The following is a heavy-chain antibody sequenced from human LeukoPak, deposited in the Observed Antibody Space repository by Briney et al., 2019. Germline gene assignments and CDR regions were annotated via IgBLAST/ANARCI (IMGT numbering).Heavy chain of an antibody. D-gene: IGHD3-22*01. J-gene: IGHJ4*02. CDR2: ISYDGSNK. CDR1: GFTFSSYG. CDR3: AKDGPARSSGYDY. V-gene: IGHV3-30*18. Sequence: GGSLRLSCAASGFTFSSYGMHWVRQAPGKGLEWVAVISYDGSNKYYADSVKGRFTISRDNSKNTLYLQMNSLRAEDTAVYYCAKDGPARSSGYDYWGQGTLVTVSS.